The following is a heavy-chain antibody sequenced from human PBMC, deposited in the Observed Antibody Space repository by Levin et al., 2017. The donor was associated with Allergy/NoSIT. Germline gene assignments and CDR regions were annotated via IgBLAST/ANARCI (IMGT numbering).Heavy chain of an antibody. D-gene: IGHD6-13*01. CDR1: GGSFSGYY. CDR2: INHSGST. CDR3: ARESSWYAY. Sequence: SETLSLTCAVYGGSFSGYYWSWIRQPPGKGLEWIGEINHSGSTNYNPSLKSRVTISVDTSKNQFSLKLSSVTAADTAVYYCARESSWYAYWGQGTLVTVSS. J-gene: IGHJ4*02. V-gene: IGHV4-34*01.